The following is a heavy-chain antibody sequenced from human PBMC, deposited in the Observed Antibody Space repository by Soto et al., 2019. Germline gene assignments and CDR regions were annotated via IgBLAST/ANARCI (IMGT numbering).Heavy chain of an antibody. D-gene: IGHD5-18*01. V-gene: IGHV4-31*03. CDR3: ARGRDDGYSYGYRYPAISFDS. CDR2: IYYSGST. CDR1: SGSISSGGNF. Sequence: QVQLQESGPGLVKPSQTLSLTCSVSSGSISSGGNFWSWIRQHPKKGLEWIGYIYYSGSTNYNPSLKSRVTISVDTSNNQFSLKVTSVTAADTALYYCARGRDDGYSYGYRYPAISFDSWGQGTLVTVSS. J-gene: IGHJ4*02.